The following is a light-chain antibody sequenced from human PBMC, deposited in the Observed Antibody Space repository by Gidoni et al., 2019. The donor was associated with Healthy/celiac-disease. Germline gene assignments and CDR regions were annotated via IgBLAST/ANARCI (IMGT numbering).Light chain of an antibody. CDR2: GAS. Sequence: SVLTQSPGTLSLSPGERATLPCRASQSVSSSYLAWYQQKPGQAPRLLIYGASSRATGIPDRFSGSGSGTDFTLTISRLEPEDFAVYYCQQYGSSFGGGTKVEIK. V-gene: IGKV3-20*01. J-gene: IGKJ4*01. CDR1: QSVSSSY. CDR3: QQYGSS.